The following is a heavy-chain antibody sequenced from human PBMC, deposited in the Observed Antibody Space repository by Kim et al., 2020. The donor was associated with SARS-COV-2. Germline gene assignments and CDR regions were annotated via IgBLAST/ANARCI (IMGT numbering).Heavy chain of an antibody. D-gene: IGHD2-15*01. CDR1: GHTFTRDS. CDR3: LGGYSFDY. V-gene: IGHV1-3*01. CDR2: IDCGNGNT. Sequence: ASVKVSCKTSGHTFTRDSIHWVRQAPGQGLEWMGGIDCGNGNTIYSQKFQGRVTFTTDTSASTAYMELSSLRSEDSAVYYCLGGYSFDYWGQGTLVTVSS. J-gene: IGHJ4*02.